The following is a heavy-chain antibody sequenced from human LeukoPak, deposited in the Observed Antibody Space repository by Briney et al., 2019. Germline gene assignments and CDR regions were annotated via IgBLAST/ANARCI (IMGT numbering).Heavy chain of an antibody. CDR1: GGSFSGYW. D-gene: IGHD3-22*01. Sequence: SETLSLTCAVYGGSFSGYWWSWVRLPPGKGLEWIGEINHRGSTNYNPSLKSRVTIAVDTSKIQCSLKRSSVTAADTAVYYCARGPPLNPGDFDSSGYYYFDYCGLGTLVTVSS. V-gene: IGHV4-34*01. CDR3: ARGPPLNPGDFDSSGYYYFDY. CDR2: INHRGST. J-gene: IGHJ4*02.